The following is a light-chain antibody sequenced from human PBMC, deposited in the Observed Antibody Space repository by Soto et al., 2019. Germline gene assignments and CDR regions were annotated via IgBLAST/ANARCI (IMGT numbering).Light chain of an antibody. CDR3: QQYYNWPLT. J-gene: IGKJ4*01. CDR2: GAS. V-gene: IGKV3D-15*01. Sequence: EIVMTQSPATLSVSPGERATLSWRASQSVSSTLAWYQQKPGQAPRLLIYGASTRATGIPARFSGSGSGTEFTLTISSLQSEDFAVYYCQQYYNWPLTFGGGTKVDIK. CDR1: QSVSST.